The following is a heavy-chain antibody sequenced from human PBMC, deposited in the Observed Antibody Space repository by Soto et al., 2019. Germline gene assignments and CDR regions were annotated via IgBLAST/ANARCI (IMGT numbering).Heavy chain of an antibody. CDR3: AKDEDIVVVVAATGGAFDI. CDR1: GFTFSSYA. J-gene: IGHJ3*02. Sequence: EVQLLESGGGLVQPGGSLRLSFAASGFTFSSYAMSWVRQAPGKGLEWVSALSGSGGSTYYADCVKGRFTISRDNSKNTLYLQMNSLRAEDTAVYYCAKDEDIVVVVAATGGAFDIWGQGTMVTVSS. CDR2: LSGSGGST. V-gene: IGHV3-23*01. D-gene: IGHD2-15*01.